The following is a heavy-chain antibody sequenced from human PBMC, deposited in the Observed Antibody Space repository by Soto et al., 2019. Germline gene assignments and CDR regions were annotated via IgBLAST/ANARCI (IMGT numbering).Heavy chain of an antibody. CDR2: ITGSGGKI. V-gene: IGHV3-23*01. CDR1: GFSFSKYA. Sequence: DVQLLESGGGLVQPGGSLRLSCAASGFSFSKYAMIWVRQAPGKGQEWVSGITGSGGKIEYAASVKGRFTISRDNSKNTVYLQLNSLRAADTAMYYCAIDAVYGDGLWLVADWGQGTLVTVS. J-gene: IGHJ4*02. D-gene: IGHD2-21*02. CDR3: AIDAVYGDGLWLVAD.